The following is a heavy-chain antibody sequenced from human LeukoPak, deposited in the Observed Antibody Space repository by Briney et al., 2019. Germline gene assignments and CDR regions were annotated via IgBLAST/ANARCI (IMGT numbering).Heavy chain of an antibody. D-gene: IGHD3-16*01. Sequence: PGGSLRLSCVASGFTFSNYAMSWVRQAPGQGLEWFSAISGSGVSTYHADYVEGRFTISRDNSRNTLFLQMNSLRVDDTAIYFCAKGSATSRPYYFDSWGQGILVTVSS. CDR1: GFTFSNYA. CDR2: ISGSGVST. J-gene: IGHJ4*02. CDR3: AKGSATSRPYYFDS. V-gene: IGHV3-23*01.